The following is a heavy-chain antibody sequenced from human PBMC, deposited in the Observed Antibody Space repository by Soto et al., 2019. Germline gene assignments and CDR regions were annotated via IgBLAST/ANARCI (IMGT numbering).Heavy chain of an antibody. Sequence: SETLSLTCTVSGGSISSYYWSWIRQPPGKGLEWIGYIYYSGSTNYNPSLKSRVTISVNTSKNQFSLKLSSVTAADTAVYYCARTKYSSSIWWFDPWGQGTLVTVSS. CDR1: GGSISSYY. D-gene: IGHD6-6*01. V-gene: IGHV4-59*01. CDR2: IYYSGST. J-gene: IGHJ5*02. CDR3: ARTKYSSSIWWFDP.